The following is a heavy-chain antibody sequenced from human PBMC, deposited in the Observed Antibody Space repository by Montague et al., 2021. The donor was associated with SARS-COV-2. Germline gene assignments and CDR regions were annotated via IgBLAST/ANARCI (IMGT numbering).Heavy chain of an antibody. CDR3: ARDGVLRYFDWSPYYHNYMDV. CDR1: GFTFSSYW. J-gene: IGHJ6*03. Sequence: SLRLSCAASGFTFSSYWMHWVRQAPGKGLVRVSRINSDGSSTSYADSVKGRFTISRDNAKNTLYLQMNSLRAEDTAVYYCARDGVLRYFDWSPYYHNYMDVWGKGTTVTVSS. D-gene: IGHD3-9*01. CDR2: INSDGSST. V-gene: IGHV3-74*01.